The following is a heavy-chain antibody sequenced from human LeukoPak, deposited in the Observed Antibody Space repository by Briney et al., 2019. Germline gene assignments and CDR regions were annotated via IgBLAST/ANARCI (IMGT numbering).Heavy chain of an antibody. D-gene: IGHD3-22*01. V-gene: IGHV3-15*01. Sequence: PGGSLRLSCAASGFTFSDAWMTWVRQAPGKGLEWVGRIKSKSDGGTIDFAAPVKGRFSISRDDSINTLYLQMDSLRAEDTAVYYCAKSGDSSGYYFYYFDNWGQGTLVTVSS. CDR2: IKSKSDGGTI. J-gene: IGHJ4*02. CDR1: GFTFSDAW. CDR3: AKSGDSSGYYFYYFDN.